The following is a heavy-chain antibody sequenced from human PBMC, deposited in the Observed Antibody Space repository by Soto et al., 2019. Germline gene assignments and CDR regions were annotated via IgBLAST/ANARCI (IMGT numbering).Heavy chain of an antibody. CDR2: ISGDGRTT. CDR1: CHW. D-gene: IGHD2-15*01. V-gene: IGHV3-74*01. J-gene: IGHJ4*02. CDR3: ARGVPNCSSSSCYFDF. Sequence: CHWMNWVRQAPGKGLVWVSRISGDGRTTSHADSVKGRFTISRDNAKNTLYLQMNSLRAEDTAVYYCARGVPNCSSSSCYFDFWGQGTLVTVSS.